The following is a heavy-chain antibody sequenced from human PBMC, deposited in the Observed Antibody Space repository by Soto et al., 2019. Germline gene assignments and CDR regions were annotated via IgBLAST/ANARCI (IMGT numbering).Heavy chain of an antibody. CDR2: VFYSGSD. D-gene: IGHD5-18*01. Sequence: QVQMQESGPGLVQPSETLSLTCNVSGGSVSSGNNDWSWIRPVPGKELEVIAYVFYSGSDNYNPPLKSRLQTSIDTSKNQFNLNLRYVNAADTAVYYCARGRGYGYGIDYWGEGSLVTVSS. CDR1: GGSVSSGNND. CDR3: ARGRGYGYGIDY. V-gene: IGHV4-61*01. J-gene: IGHJ4*02.